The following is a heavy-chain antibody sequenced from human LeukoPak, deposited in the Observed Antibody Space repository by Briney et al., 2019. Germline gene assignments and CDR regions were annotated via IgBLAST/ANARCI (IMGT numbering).Heavy chain of an antibody. CDR3: ARGYCSGGSCPYDY. D-gene: IGHD2-15*01. J-gene: IGHJ4*02. CDR2: INPNTGGT. Sequence: ASVKVSCTASGYIFTGYYIHWVRQAPGQGLEWMGWINPNTGGTNYAQDFQGRFTMTRDTSISTAYMELNSLRSDDTAVYYCARGYCSGGSCPYDYWGQGTLVTVSS. V-gene: IGHV1-2*02. CDR1: GYIFTGYY.